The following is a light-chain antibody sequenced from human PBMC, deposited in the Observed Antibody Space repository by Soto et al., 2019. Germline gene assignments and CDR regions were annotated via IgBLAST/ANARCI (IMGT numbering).Light chain of an antibody. CDR1: QTISNS. J-gene: IGKJ1*01. Sequence: DIQMTQSPSSLSASVGDRVTITCRASQTISNSLNWYRQTLGKAPELLIYGASSLQPGVPSRFSGSGSGTEFTLTINGLEPEDFASYYCQQSYTALMWTFGQGTKVEIK. CDR3: QQSYTALMWT. CDR2: GAS. V-gene: IGKV1-39*01.